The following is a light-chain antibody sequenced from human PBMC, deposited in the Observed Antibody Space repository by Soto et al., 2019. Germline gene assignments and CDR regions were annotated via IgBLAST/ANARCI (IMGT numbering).Light chain of an antibody. CDR1: QSLLHSNGYTY. CDR2: LGS. J-gene: IGKJ1*01. V-gene: IGKV2-28*01. CDR3: MQSLQTWA. Sequence: VMTQSPLSLSVTPGEPASISCRSSQSLLHSNGYTYLEWYLQKPGQSPQLLIYLGSNRASGVPDRFSGSGSGTDFTLKISRVEADDVGLYYCMQSLQTWAFGQGTQVEIK.